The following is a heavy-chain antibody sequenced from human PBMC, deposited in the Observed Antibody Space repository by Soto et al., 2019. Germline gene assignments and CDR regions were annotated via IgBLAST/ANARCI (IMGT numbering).Heavy chain of an antibody. CDR1: GFTFSSYS. CDR2: ISSSSTI. J-gene: IGHJ6*02. V-gene: IGHV3-48*02. CDR3: ARPEYSSSSYGMDV. D-gene: IGHD6-6*01. Sequence: GGSLRLSCAASGFTFSSYSMNWVRQAPGKGLEWVSYISSSSTIYYADSVKGRFTISRDNAKNSLYLQMNGLRDEDTAVYYCARPEYSSSSYGMDVWGQGTTVTVSS.